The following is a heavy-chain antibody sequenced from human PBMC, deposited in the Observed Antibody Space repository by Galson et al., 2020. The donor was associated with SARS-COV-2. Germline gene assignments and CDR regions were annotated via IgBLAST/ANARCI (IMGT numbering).Heavy chain of an antibody. D-gene: IGHD3-22*01. J-gene: IGHJ4*02. CDR3: AADSSGYYGRFDY. V-gene: IGHV3-30*04. CDR1: GFTFSSYA. Sequence: GESLKISCAASGFTFSSYAMHWVRQAPGKGLEWVAVISYDGSNKYYADSVKGRFTISRDNSKNTLYLQMNSLRAEDTAVYYCAADSSGYYGRFDYWGQGTLVTVSS. CDR2: ISYDGSNK.